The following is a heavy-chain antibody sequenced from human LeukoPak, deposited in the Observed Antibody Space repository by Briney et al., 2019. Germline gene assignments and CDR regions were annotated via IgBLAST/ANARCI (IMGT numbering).Heavy chain of an antibody. CDR2: IYYSGST. J-gene: IGHJ5*02. Sequence: PSETLSLTCTVSGGSISSYYWSWVRQPPGKGLEWIGCIYYSGSTNYNPSLKSRVTISLDTSKNQFSLNLSSVTAADTAVYYCGKLNGAPGSPWPKIDPWGQGTRVTVSS. CDR1: GGSISSYY. D-gene: IGHD1-1*01. CDR3: GKLNGAPGSPWPKIDP. V-gene: IGHV4-59*08.